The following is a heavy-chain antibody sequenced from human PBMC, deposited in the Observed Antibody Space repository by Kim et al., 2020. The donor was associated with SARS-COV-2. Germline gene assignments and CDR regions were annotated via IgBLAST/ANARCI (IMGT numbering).Heavy chain of an antibody. Sequence: SVKVSCKASGGTFSSYAISWVRQAPGQGLEWMGRIIPILGIANYAQKFQGRVTITADKSTSTAYMELSSLRSEDTAVYYCARDHCSSTSCPSYNWFDPWGQGTLVTVSS. V-gene: IGHV1-69*04. J-gene: IGHJ5*02. CDR1: GGTFSSYA. CDR3: ARDHCSSTSCPSYNWFDP. D-gene: IGHD2-2*01. CDR2: IIPILGIA.